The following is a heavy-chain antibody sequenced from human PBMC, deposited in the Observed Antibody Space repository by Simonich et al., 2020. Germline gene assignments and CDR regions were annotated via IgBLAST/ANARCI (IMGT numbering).Heavy chain of an antibody. CDR1: GFTFSSYG. V-gene: IGHV3-33*01. Sequence: QVQLVESGGGVVQPGRSLRLSCAASGFTFSSYGLNWVRQATGKGREGVAVIWNEESNKYYADSGKGRFTISRDNSKNTLYLKMNSLRAEDTAVYYCARERAAAGEAFDYWGQGTLVTVSS. J-gene: IGHJ4*02. CDR2: IWNEESNK. CDR3: ARERAAAGEAFDY. D-gene: IGHD6-13*01.